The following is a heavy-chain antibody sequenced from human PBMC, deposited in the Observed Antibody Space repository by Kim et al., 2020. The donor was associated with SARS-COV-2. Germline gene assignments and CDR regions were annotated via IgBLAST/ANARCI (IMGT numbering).Heavy chain of an antibody. Sequence: GGSLRLSCAASGFTFSSYGMHWVRQAPGKGLEWVAVISYDGSNKYYADSVKGRFTISRDNSKNTLYLQMNSLRAEDTAVYYCAKRPIGRAAAGTDYWGQG. CDR1: GFTFSSYG. CDR2: ISYDGSNK. J-gene: IGHJ4*02. D-gene: IGHD6-13*01. CDR3: AKRPIGRAAAGTDY. V-gene: IGHV3-30*18.